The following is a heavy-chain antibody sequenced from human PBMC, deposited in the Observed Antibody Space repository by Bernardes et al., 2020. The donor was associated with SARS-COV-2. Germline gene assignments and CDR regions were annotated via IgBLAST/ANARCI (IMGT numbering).Heavy chain of an antibody. CDR1: GFTFSSYG. Sequence: GSLRLSCAASGFTFSSYGMHWVRQAPGKGLEWVAVISYDGSNKYYADSVKGRFTISRDSSKNTLYLQMNSLRAEDTAVYYCAKDRVPAISPLDGMDVWGQGTTVTVSS. CDR2: ISYDGSNK. D-gene: IGHD3-9*01. V-gene: IGHV3-30*18. J-gene: IGHJ6*02. CDR3: AKDRVPAISPLDGMDV.